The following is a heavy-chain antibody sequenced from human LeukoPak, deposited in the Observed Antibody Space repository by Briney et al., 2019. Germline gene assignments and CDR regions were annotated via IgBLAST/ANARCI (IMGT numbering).Heavy chain of an antibody. D-gene: IGHD3-22*01. Sequence: SVKVSCKASGGTFSSYAISWVRQAPGQGLEWMGGIIPTFGTANYAQKFQGRVTITTDESTSTAYMELSSLRSEDTAVYYCAREPVAYYYDSSGYEGHYWGQGTLVTVSS. CDR1: GGTFSSYA. J-gene: IGHJ4*02. CDR2: IIPTFGTA. V-gene: IGHV1-69*05. CDR3: AREPVAYYYDSSGYEGHY.